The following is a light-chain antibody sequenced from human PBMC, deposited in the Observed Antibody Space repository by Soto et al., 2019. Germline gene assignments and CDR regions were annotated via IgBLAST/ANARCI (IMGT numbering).Light chain of an antibody. CDR2: GAS. Sequence: EIVLTQSPGTLSLSPGERATLSCRASQSVTSNYLGWYQQKPGQAPRLLIYGASTRATGIPDRFRGSGSGTDFTLTICRLEPEDFAVYYCQQYGSSGTVFGQGTRLEIK. CDR1: QSVTSNY. CDR3: QQYGSSGTV. V-gene: IGKV3-20*01. J-gene: IGKJ5*01.